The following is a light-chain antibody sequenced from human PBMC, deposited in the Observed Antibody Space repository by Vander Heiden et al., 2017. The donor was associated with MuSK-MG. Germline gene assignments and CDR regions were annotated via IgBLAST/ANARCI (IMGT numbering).Light chain of an antibody. Sequence: AIQMTQSPSSLSASVGDRVTITCRASQGITNDLSWYQQKPGKAPNLLIYGASSLERGVPSRFSGSGPGTDFTLTISSLQPEDFATYYCRQDYNYPRTFGQGTKVEIK. CDR2: GAS. CDR1: QGITND. J-gene: IGKJ1*01. CDR3: RQDYNYPRT. V-gene: IGKV1-6*01.